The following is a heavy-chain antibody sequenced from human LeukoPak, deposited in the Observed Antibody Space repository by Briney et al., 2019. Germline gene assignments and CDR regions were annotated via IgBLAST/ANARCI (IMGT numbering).Heavy chain of an antibody. CDR2: IYYSGST. V-gene: IGHV4-59*01. CDR1: GGSISSYY. Sequence: SETLSLTCTVSGGSISSYYWSWIRQPPGKGLEWIGYIYYSGSTNYNPSLKSRVTISVDTSKNQFSLKLSSVTAADTAVYYCARDSATDAFDIWGQGTMVTVSS. J-gene: IGHJ3*02. CDR3: ARDSATDAFDI. D-gene: IGHD2-15*01.